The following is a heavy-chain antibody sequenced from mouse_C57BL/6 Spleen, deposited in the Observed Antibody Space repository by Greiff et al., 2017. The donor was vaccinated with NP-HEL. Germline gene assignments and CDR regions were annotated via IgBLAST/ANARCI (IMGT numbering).Heavy chain of an antibody. J-gene: IGHJ2*01. D-gene: IGHD1-1*01. Sequence: EVQGVESGGGLVKPGGSLKLSCAASGFTFSSYAMSWVRQTPEKRLEWVATISDGGSYTYYPDNVKGRFTISRDNAKNNLYLQMSHLKSEDTAMYYCAREEYGSSGFDYWGQGTTLTVSS. CDR3: AREEYGSSGFDY. CDR2: ISDGGSYT. V-gene: IGHV5-4*01. CDR1: GFTFSSYA.